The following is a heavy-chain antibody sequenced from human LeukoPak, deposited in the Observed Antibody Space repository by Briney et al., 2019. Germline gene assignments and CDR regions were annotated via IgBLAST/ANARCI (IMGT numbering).Heavy chain of an antibody. J-gene: IGHJ4*02. CDR1: XXXXXDXX. V-gene: IGHV3-9*01. CDR2: ISWNSGSI. Sequence: LXXSCAASXXXXXDXXMHWXRXAPGKGLXXVXGISWNSGSIGYADSVKGRFTISRDNAKNSLYLQMNSLRAEDTALYYCAKDRGYSFEHFDYWGQGTLVTVSS. CDR3: AKDRGYSFEHFDY. D-gene: IGHD5-18*01.